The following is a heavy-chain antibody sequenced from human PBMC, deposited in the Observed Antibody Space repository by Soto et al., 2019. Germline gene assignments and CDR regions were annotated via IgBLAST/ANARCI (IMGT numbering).Heavy chain of an antibody. Sequence: QVQLQESGPGLVKPSQTLSLTCTVSGVSVSSGDHYWSWLRQPPGKGLESIVYIQYGASTYYNPSLTSRTTISVDTSKNQFSLMLRSATAADTAVYYCARGRGYGYGIDYWGQGTLVTVSS. CDR1: GVSVSSGDHY. CDR3: ARGRGYGYGIDY. J-gene: IGHJ4*02. CDR2: IQYGAST. V-gene: IGHV4-30-4*01. D-gene: IGHD5-18*01.